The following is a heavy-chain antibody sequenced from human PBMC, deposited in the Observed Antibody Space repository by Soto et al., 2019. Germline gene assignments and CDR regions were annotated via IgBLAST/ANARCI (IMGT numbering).Heavy chain of an antibody. CDR1: GFTFSSYA. J-gene: IGHJ4*02. CDR2: ISYDGSNK. D-gene: IGHD3-3*01. V-gene: IGHV3-30-3*01. CDR3: ARDRVYDFWSGYPY. Sequence: GGSLRLSCAASGFTFSSYAMHWVRQAPGKGLEWVAVISYDGSNKYYADSVKGRFTISRDNSKNTLYLQMNSLRAEDTAVYYCARDRVYDFWSGYPYWGQGTLVTVS.